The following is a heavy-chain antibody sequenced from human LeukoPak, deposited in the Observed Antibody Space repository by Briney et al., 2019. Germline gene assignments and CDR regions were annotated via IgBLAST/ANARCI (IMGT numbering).Heavy chain of an antibody. CDR1: GFTFGDYA. V-gene: IGHV3-49*03. CDR2: IRSKAYGGTT. Sequence: GGSLRLSCTASGFTFGDYAMSWFRQAPGKGLEWVGFIRSKAYGGTTEYAASVKGRFTISRDDSKSIANLQMNSLKTEDTAVYYCTSEIAAAGDPVDYWGQGTLVTVSS. CDR3: TSEIAAAGDPVDY. D-gene: IGHD6-13*01. J-gene: IGHJ4*02.